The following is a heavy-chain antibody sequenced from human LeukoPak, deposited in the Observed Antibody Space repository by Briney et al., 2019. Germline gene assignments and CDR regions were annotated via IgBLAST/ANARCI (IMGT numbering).Heavy chain of an antibody. V-gene: IGHV3-21*01. J-gene: IGHJ4*02. CDR2: ISSSSSYT. CDR1: GFSFSSYS. Sequence: GGSLRLSCAASGFSFSSYSMNWVRQAPGKGLEWVSSISSSSSYTYYADSVKGRFTISRDNAKNSLYLQTNSLRAEDTAVYYCARGGSGNWNAPFDYWGQGTLVTVSS. CDR3: ARGGSGNWNAPFDY. D-gene: IGHD1-1*01.